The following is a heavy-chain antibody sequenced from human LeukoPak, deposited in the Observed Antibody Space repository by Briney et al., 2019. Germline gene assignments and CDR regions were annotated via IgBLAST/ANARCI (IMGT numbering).Heavy chain of an antibody. J-gene: IGHJ6*04. V-gene: IGHV4-34*01. CDR3: AKAGYVWGSYPMGV. Sequence: ASETLSLTCAVYGGSFSGYYWSWIRQPPGKGLEWIGEINHSGSTNYNPSLKSRVTISVDTSKNQFSLKLSSVTAADTAVYYCAKAGYVWGSYPMGVWGKGTTVTISS. D-gene: IGHD3-16*02. CDR1: GGSFSGYY. CDR2: INHSGST.